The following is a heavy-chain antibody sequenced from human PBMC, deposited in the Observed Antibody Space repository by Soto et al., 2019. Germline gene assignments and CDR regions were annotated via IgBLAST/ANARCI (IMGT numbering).Heavy chain of an antibody. V-gene: IGHV3-49*04. CDR3: TRVEGDGYNYDRDDY. Sequence: GSLRLSCKTSGFTFGNYGLTWVRQAPGKGLEWVAFIRSKVYAGTTEYAASVKGRFTISRDDSKSIVYLQMNSLQTEDTAVYFCTRVEGDGYNYDRDDYWGQGTLVTVSS. D-gene: IGHD5-12*01. CDR1: GFTFGNYG. J-gene: IGHJ4*02. CDR2: IRSKVYAGTT.